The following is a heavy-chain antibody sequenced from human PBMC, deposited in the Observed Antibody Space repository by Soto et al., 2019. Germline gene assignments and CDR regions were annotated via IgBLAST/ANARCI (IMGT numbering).Heavy chain of an antibody. CDR2: ISGSGGST. V-gene: IGHV3-23*01. CDR1: GFTFGSYV. Sequence: GGSLRLSCAASGFTFGSYVMSWVRQAPGKGLEWVSAISGSGGSTYYADSVKGRFTISRDNSKNTLYLQMNSLRAEDTAIYYCAKDRGGEFSSSRYFDYWGQGTLVTVSS. CDR3: AKDRGGEFSSSRYFDY. J-gene: IGHJ4*02. D-gene: IGHD3-16*01.